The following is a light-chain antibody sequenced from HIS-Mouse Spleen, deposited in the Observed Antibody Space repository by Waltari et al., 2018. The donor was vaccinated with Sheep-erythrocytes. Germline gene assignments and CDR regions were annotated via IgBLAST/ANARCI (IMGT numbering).Light chain of an antibody. CDR2: DVS. CDR1: SSDVGGYNY. CDR3: CSYAGSDNHV. J-gene: IGLJ1*01. Sequence: QSALTQPRSVSGSPGQSVTISCTGTSSDVGGYNYVSWYQQYPGKAPKLMIYDVSKRPSGVPDRFSGSKSGNTASLSISGIQAEDEADYSCCSYAGSDNHVFATGTKVTVL. V-gene: IGLV2-11*01.